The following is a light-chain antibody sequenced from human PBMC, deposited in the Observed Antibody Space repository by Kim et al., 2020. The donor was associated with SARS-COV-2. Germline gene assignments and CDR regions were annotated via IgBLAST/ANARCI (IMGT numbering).Light chain of an antibody. Sequence: LSPGERATLSCRASQSVSSYLAWYQQKAGQAPRLVIYGVSSRATGSPARFSGSGSGTDFTLTISSLEPEDFAVYYCQQRNTWPLTFGGGTKVDIK. V-gene: IGKV3-11*01. CDR1: QSVSSY. CDR2: GVS. CDR3: QQRNTWPLT. J-gene: IGKJ4*01.